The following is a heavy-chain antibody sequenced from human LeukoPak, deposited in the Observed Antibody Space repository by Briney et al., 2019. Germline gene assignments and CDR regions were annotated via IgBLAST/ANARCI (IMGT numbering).Heavy chain of an antibody. J-gene: IGHJ6*03. V-gene: IGHV3-21*01. CDR1: GFTFSTYS. Sequence: GGSLRLSCATSGFTFSTYSMNWVRQAPGKGLEWVSSISSSSTYIYYADSVKGRFTISRDNAKNSLYLQMNSLRAEDTAVYYCARTGRSGSYYYYYYMDVWGRGTTVTVSS. CDR3: ARTGRSGSYYYYYYMDV. CDR2: ISSSSTYI. D-gene: IGHD1-26*01.